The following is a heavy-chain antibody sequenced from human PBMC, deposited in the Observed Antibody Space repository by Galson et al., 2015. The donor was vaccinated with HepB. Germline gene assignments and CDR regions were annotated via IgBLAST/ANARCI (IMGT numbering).Heavy chain of an antibody. CDR3: SRDASSLTGWFGP. D-gene: IGHD6-13*01. CDR1: GYSFTNYY. V-gene: IGHV1-46*01. Sequence: SVKVSCKASGYSFTNYYMHWVRQAPGQGLEWMGMIDPRPSSTNYARKFQGRVTMTRDTSTTTVYMELRSLTSEDTAVYFCSRDASSLTGWFGPWGQGTLVVVSS. J-gene: IGHJ5*02. CDR2: IDPRPSST.